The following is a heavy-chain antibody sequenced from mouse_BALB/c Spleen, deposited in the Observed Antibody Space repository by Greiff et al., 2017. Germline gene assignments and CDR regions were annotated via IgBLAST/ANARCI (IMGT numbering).Heavy chain of an antibody. Sequence: EVQLQQSGTVLARPGASVKMSCKASGYTFTSYWMHWVKQRPGQGLEWIGAIYPGNSDTSYNQKFKGKAKLTAVTSTSTAYMELSSLTNEDSAVYYCTREGLLRDVGFAYWGQGTLVTVSA. CDR1: GYTFTSYW. CDR2: IYPGNSDT. V-gene: IGHV1-5*01. D-gene: IGHD1-1*01. CDR3: TREGLLRDVGFAY. J-gene: IGHJ3*01.